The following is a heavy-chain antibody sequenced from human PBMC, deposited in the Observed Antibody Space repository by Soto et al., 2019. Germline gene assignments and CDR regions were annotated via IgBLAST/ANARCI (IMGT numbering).Heavy chain of an antibody. Sequence: GASVKVSCKASGGTFSSYAISWVRQAPGQGLEWMGGIIPIFGTANYAQKFQGRVTIAADESTSTAYMELSSLRSEDTAVYYCARDPAAGSGLDVWGQGTTVTVSS. V-gene: IGHV1-69*13. CDR1: GGTFSSYA. CDR3: ARDPAAGSGLDV. J-gene: IGHJ6*02. D-gene: IGHD6-13*01. CDR2: IIPIFGTA.